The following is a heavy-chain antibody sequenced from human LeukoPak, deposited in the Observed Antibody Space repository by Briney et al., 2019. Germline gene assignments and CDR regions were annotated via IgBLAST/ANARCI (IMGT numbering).Heavy chain of an antibody. V-gene: IGHV4-39*01. J-gene: IGHJ4*02. CDR3: ARGSGQLAFDY. CDR2: IYYSGST. D-gene: IGHD6-13*01. CDR1: GGSISSSSYY. Sequence: SETLSLTCTVSGGSISSSSYYWGWIRQPPGKGLEWIGSIYYSGSTYYNPSLKSRVTISVDTSKNQFSLKLSSVTAADTAVYYCARGSGQLAFDYWGQGTLVTVSS.